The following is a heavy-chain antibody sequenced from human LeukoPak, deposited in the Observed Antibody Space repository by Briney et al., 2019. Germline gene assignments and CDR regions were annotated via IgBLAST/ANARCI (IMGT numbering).Heavy chain of an antibody. CDR1: RINFGDYA. V-gene: IGHV3-49*04. CDR2: IRSKTFGGAP. J-gene: IGHJ2*01. CDR3: SRFYDL. Sequence: GGSLRLSCAVSRINFGDYAMSWVRQAPGKGLEWLGFIRSKTFGGAPDYAPSVKDRFVISRDDSNSIAYLHMNNLRAEDTAVYFCSRFYDLWGRGTLVTVSS. D-gene: IGHD2/OR15-2a*01.